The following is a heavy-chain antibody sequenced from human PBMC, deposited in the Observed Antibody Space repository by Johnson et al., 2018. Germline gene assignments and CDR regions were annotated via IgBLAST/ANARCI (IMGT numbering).Heavy chain of an antibody. D-gene: IGHD3-10*01. CDR2: IRGSGGST. CDR1: GFTFSSYA. J-gene: IGHJ6*02. V-gene: IGHV3-23*04. CDR3: ARDYPPYYYGSGSGGMDV. Sequence: VQLVETGGGVVQPGRSLRLSCAASGFTFSSYAMSWVRQAPGKGLEWVSAIRGSGGSTYYADPVKGRFTISQDNSKNTLYLQMNSLRAEDTAGYYCARDYPPYYYGSGSGGMDVWGQGTTVTVSS.